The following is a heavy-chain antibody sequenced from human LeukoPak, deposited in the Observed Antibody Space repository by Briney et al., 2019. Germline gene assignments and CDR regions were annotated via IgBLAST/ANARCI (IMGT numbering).Heavy chain of an antibody. V-gene: IGHV4-4*07. CDR2: IYTSGST. CDR3: ARVGYSSGWYVDY. D-gene: IGHD6-19*01. CDR1: GGSISSYC. J-gene: IGHJ4*02. Sequence: PSETLSLTCTVSGGSISSYCWSWIRQPAGKGLEWIGRIYTSGSTNYNPSLKSRVTMSVDTSKNQFSLKLSSVTAADTAVYYCARVGYSSGWYVDYWGQGTLVTVSS.